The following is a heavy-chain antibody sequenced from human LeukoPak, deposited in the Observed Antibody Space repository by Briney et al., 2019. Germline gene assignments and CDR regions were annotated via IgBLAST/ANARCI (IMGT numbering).Heavy chain of an antibody. CDR1: GYTFTGYY. Sequence: ASVKVSCKASGYTFTGYYMHWVRQAPGQGLEWMGWINPNSGGTNYAQKFQGRVTMTRDTSISTAYMELSRLRSDDTAVYYCAKVAGALMTIYRWGQETLVTVSS. CDR2: INPNSGGT. V-gene: IGHV1-2*02. CDR3: AKVAGALMTIYR. D-gene: IGHD4/OR15-4a*01. J-gene: IGHJ4*02.